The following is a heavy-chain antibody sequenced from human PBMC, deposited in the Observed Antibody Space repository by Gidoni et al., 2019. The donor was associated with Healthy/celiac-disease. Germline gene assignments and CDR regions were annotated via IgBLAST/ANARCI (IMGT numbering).Heavy chain of an antibody. D-gene: IGHD6-13*01. CDR1: GGSFSGYY. V-gene: IGHV4-34*01. CDR2: INHSGST. J-gene: IGHJ6*02. CDR3: ARGSIAAADGYYYGMDV. Sequence: QVQLQQWGAGLLKPSETLSLTCAVYGGSFSGYYWSWIRQPPGKGLEWIGEINHSGSTNYNPSLKSRVTISVDTSKNQFSLKLSSVTAADTAVYYCARGSIAAADGYYYGMDVWGQGTTVTVSS.